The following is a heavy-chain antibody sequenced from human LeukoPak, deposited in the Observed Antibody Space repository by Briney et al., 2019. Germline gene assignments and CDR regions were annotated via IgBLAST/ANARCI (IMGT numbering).Heavy chain of an antibody. J-gene: IGHJ4*02. Sequence: SETLSLTCTVSGGSISSYYWSWIRQPAGKGLEWIGYIYYSGSTNYNPSLKSRVTISVDTSKNQFSLKLSSVTAADTAVYYCARLRVEGYYFDYWGQGTLVTVSS. CDR1: GGSISSYY. V-gene: IGHV4-59*08. D-gene: IGHD5-24*01. CDR3: ARLRVEGYYFDY. CDR2: IYYSGST.